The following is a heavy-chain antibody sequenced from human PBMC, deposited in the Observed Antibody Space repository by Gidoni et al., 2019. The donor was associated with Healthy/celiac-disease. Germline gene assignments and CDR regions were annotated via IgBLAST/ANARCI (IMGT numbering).Heavy chain of an antibody. J-gene: IGHJ5*02. D-gene: IGHD3-10*01. CDR2: IYWDDDK. Sequence: QITLKESGPTLVKPTQTLTLTCTFSGFSLSTSGVGVGWIRQPPGKALEWLALIYWDDDKRYSPSLKSRLTITKDTSKNQVVLTMTNMDPVDTATYYCARTTYYYGSGRTNWFDPWGQGTLVTVSS. CDR1: GFSLSTSGVG. V-gene: IGHV2-5*02. CDR3: ARTTYYYGSGRTNWFDP.